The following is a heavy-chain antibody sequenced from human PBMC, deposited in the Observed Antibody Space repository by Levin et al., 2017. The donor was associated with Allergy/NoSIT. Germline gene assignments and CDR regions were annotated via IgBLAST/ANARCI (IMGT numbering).Heavy chain of an antibody. J-gene: IGHJ6*02. D-gene: IGHD6-6*01. CDR3: AKDGGSSSRYYYYYYGMDV. CDR1: GFTFSSYG. Sequence: GGSLRLSCAASGFTFSSYGMHWVRQAPGKGLEWVAVISYDGSNKYYADSVKGRFTISRDNSKNTLYLQMNSLRAEDTAVYYCAKDGGSSSRYYYYYYGMDVWGQGTTVTVSS. V-gene: IGHV3-30*18. CDR2: ISYDGSNK.